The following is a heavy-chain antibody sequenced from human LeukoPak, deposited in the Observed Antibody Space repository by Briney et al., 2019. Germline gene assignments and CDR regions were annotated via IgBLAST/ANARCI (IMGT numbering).Heavy chain of an antibody. CDR1: GGSLSVSSYY. CDR3: ARVRRRYYDSSGLYCFDY. J-gene: IGHJ4*02. Sequence: PSETLSLTCPVCGGSLSVSSYYWAWIRQPPGKGLVGIGSIYHCGSTYYKPSLKSRVTISVDTSKNQFSLKLISVTAANTAVYYCARVRRRYYDSSGLYCFDYWGQGTLVAVSS. V-gene: IGHV4-39*01. CDR2: IYHCGST. D-gene: IGHD3-22*01.